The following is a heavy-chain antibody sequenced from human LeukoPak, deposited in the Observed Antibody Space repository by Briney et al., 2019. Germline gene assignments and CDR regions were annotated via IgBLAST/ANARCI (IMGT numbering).Heavy chain of an antibody. CDR1: GYSFTNHY. D-gene: IGHD3-10*01. Sequence: GESLKISCKGSGYSFTNHYIGWVRLMPGKGLEWMGIIYPGDSDTRYSPSIQGQVTISADKSISTAHLQWGSLKASDTAMYYCARRGYGSGNYYYPNWGQGTLVTVSS. V-gene: IGHV5-51*01. J-gene: IGHJ4*02. CDR2: IYPGDSDT. CDR3: ARRGYGSGNYYYPN.